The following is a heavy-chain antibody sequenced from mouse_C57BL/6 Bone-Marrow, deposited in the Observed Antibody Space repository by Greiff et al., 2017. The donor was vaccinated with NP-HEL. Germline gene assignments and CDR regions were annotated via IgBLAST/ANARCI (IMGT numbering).Heavy chain of an antibody. J-gene: IGHJ2*01. D-gene: IGHD1-1*01. V-gene: IGHV1-81*01. CDR3: ARSPLYYSGSNPFDY. CDR2: IYPRSGNT. CDR1: GYTSTSYG. Sequence: VQLQQSGAELARPGASVKLSCKASGYTSTSYGISWVKQRTGQGLEWIGEIYPRSGNTYYNEKFKGKATLTADKPSSTAYMELPSLTSEDSAVYFGARSPLYYSGSNPFDYWGQGTTLTVSS.